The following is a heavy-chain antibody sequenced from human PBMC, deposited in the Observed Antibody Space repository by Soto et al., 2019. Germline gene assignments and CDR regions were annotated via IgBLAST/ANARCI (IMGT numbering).Heavy chain of an antibody. CDR2: ISAHKGNT. D-gene: IGHD6-19*01. CDR3: ARYGMAVAGFFEY. J-gene: IGHJ4*02. V-gene: IGHV1-18*01. Sequence: ASVKVSCKASGYTFTTYGITWVRQAPGQGLEWMGWISAHKGNTNYAQKLQGRLTMTTDTSTTTAYMELRSLRSDDTAVYYCARYGMAVAGFFEYWGQGTRVTVSS. CDR1: GYTFTTYG.